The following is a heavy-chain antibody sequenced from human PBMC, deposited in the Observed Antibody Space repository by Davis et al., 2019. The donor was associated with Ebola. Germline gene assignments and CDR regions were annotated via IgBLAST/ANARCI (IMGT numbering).Heavy chain of an antibody. Sequence: PSETLSLTCAVYGGSFSGYYWSWIRQPPGKGLEWNGEINHSGSTNNNPSLKSRVTISVDTSKNQFSLKLSSVTAADTAVYYCARGIGGSPWYFDLWGRGTLVTVSS. V-gene: IGHV4-34*01. CDR3: ARGIGGSPWYFDL. CDR2: INHSGST. J-gene: IGHJ2*01. D-gene: IGHD3-10*01. CDR1: GGSFSGYY.